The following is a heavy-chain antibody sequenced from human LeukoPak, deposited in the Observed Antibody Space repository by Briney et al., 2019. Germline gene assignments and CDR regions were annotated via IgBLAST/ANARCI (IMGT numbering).Heavy chain of an antibody. J-gene: IGHJ4*02. CDR3: ARQGYFFDY. Sequence: PSETLSLTCAVSGASIISSNWWTWVRQPPGKGLEWIGEIYQTGTTNYNPSLKSRVTISVDTSKNQFSLKLSSVTAADTAVYYCARQGYFFDYWGQGTLVTVSS. V-gene: IGHV4-4*02. CDR1: GASIISSNW. CDR2: IYQTGTT.